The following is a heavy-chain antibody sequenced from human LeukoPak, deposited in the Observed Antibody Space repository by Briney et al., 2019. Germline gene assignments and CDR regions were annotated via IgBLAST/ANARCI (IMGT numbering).Heavy chain of an antibody. CDR3: AKEAVVTPPNYYYYYMDV. CDR1: GFTFSSYG. Sequence: PGGSLRLSCAASGFTFSSYGMHWVRQAPGKGLEWVAFIRYDGSNKYYADSVKGRFTISRDNSKNTLYLQMNSLRAEDTAVYYCAKEAVVTPPNYYYYYMDVWGKGTTVTVSS. J-gene: IGHJ6*03. D-gene: IGHD3-22*01. CDR2: IRYDGSNK. V-gene: IGHV3-30*02.